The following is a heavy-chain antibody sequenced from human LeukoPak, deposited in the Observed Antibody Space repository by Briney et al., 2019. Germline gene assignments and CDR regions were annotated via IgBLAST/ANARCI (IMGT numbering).Heavy chain of an antibody. CDR2: IKQDGSEK. J-gene: IGHJ4*02. D-gene: IGHD3-22*01. V-gene: IGHV3-7*01. CDR1: GFTFSSYW. Sequence: GGSLRLSCAASGFTFSSYWMSWVRQAPGKGLEWVANIKQDGSEKYYVDSVKGRFTISRDNAKNSLYLQMNSLRAEDTAVYYCARAEYYYDSSGCFDYWGQGTLVTVSS. CDR3: ARAEYYYDSSGCFDY.